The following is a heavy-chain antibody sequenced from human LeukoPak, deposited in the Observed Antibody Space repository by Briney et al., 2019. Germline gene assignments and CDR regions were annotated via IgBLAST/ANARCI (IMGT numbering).Heavy chain of an antibody. D-gene: IGHD2-21*01. CDR2: ISGSGEST. CDR1: RFSFSSYG. Sequence: GGSLRLSCVGSRFSFSSYGMTWVRQAPGKGLEWVSAISGSGESTYNAGSVQGRFTISRDNSKNTVFLQMNSLRAEDTAVYYCARAPVGLLATKLEYYMDVWGKGTTVTISS. CDR3: ARAPVGLLATKLEYYMDV. V-gene: IGHV3-23*01. J-gene: IGHJ6*03.